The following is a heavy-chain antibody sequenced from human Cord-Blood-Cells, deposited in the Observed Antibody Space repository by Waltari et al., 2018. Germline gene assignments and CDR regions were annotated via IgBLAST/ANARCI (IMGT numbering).Heavy chain of an antibody. D-gene: IGHD4-17*01. CDR1: GFTFSSYA. V-gene: IGHV3-30-3*01. Sequence: QVQLVESGGGVVQPGRSLRLPCAASGFTFSSYAMHWVRQAPGKGLEWVAVISYDGSNKYYADSVKGRFTISRDNSKNTLYLQMNSLRAEDTAVYYCARDGREWYGDYWFDPWGQGTLVTVSS. CDR3: ARDGREWYGDYWFDP. CDR2: ISYDGSNK. J-gene: IGHJ5*02.